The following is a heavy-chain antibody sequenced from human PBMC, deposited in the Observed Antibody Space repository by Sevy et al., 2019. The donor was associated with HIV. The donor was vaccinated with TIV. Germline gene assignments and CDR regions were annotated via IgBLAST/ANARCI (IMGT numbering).Heavy chain of an antibody. Sequence: GGSLRLSCTASGFAFKNFAMHWIRQAPGKGLEWVAVISYDAEDIYYSDSVKGRFTISRDNSKNSLFLQMNRLKTEDTSIYYCAKDRWGWNAIFDYWGQRTLVTVSS. CDR3: AKDRWGWNAIFDY. D-gene: IGHD1-1*01. J-gene: IGHJ4*02. CDR2: ISYDAEDI. V-gene: IGHV3-30*18. CDR1: GFAFKNFA.